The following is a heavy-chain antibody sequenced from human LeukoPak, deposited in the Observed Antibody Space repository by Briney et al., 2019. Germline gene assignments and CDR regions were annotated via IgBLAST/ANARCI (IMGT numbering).Heavy chain of an antibody. V-gene: IGHV3-7*01. J-gene: IGHJ4*02. CDR3: AREDDWNYEDY. Sequence: GGSLRLSCAASGFTFSDYYMSWIRQAPGKGLEWVANIKQDGSEKYYVNSVKGRFTISRDNAKNSLYLQMDSLRAEDTAIYYCAREDDWNYEDYWGQGTLVTVSS. D-gene: IGHD1-7*01. CDR1: GFTFSDYY. CDR2: IKQDGSEK.